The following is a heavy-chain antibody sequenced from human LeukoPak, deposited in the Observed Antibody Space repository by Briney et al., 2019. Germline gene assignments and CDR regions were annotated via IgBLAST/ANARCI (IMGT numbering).Heavy chain of an antibody. CDR1: GFAFNTYS. CDR2: ISSSSTTI. CDR3: ARGQWLVENDAFDI. J-gene: IGHJ3*02. D-gene: IGHD6-19*01. Sequence: GGSLRLSCAASGFAFNTYSMNWVRQAPGKGLEWVSYISSSSTTIYYADSVKGRFTISRDNAKNSLYLQMSSLRAEDSAMYYCARGQWLVENDAFDIWGQGTMVTVSS. V-gene: IGHV3-48*01.